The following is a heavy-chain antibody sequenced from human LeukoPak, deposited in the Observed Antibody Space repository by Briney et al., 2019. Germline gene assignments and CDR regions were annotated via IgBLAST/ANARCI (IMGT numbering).Heavy chain of an antibody. D-gene: IGHD2-21*01. CDR2: ISSSSSYI. CDR1: GFTFSRYS. CDR3: ARAIHMGSADY. V-gene: IGHV3-21*01. Sequence: GGSLRLSCAASGFTFSRYSMNWVRQAPGKGLEWVSSISSSSSYIYYADSVKGRFTISRDNAKNSLYLQMNSLRAEDTAVYYCARAIHMGSADYWGQGTLVTVSS. J-gene: IGHJ4*02.